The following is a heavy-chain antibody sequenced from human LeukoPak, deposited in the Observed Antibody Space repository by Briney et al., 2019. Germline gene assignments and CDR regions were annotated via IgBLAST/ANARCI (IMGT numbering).Heavy chain of an antibody. CDR3: ARHSPALNSYAFDI. Sequence: KSSQTLSLTCSVSGGSISSGSYYWSWIRQPPGKGLEWIGYIYYSGSTNYNPSLKSRVTISVDTSKNQFSLKLSSVTAADTAVYYCARHSPALNSYAFDIWGQGTMVTVSS. J-gene: IGHJ3*02. V-gene: IGHV4-61*01. CDR2: IYYSGST. D-gene: IGHD4-23*01. CDR1: GGSISSGSYY.